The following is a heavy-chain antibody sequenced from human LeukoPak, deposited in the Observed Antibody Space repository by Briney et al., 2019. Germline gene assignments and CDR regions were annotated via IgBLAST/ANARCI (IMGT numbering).Heavy chain of an antibody. J-gene: IGHJ4*02. V-gene: IGHV4-4*02. CDR3: ARKGPATIADY. CDR1: GGFISSGNW. CDR2: IHHRVGT. Sequence: SETLSLTCAVSGGFISSGNWWGSFRQPPGKGLEWIGEIHHRVGTNYNPSLKSRVAISMDKSKNQFSLDVTSVTAADTAMYYCARKGPATIADYWGRGTLVTVSS. D-gene: IGHD4-11*01.